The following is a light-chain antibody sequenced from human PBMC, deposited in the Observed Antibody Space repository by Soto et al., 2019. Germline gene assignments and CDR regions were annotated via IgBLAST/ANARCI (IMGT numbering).Light chain of an antibody. CDR3: HHRGNGIT. Sequence: EIVMTQSPSTLSVSPGEGATLSCRASQSVSSSLAWYQQKPGQAPRLLIYDASSRATGIPARFSGSGSGTDFALPISSLEPEDFAVYYCHHRGNGITFGQGTRLEIK. J-gene: IGKJ5*01. CDR1: QSVSSS. V-gene: IGKV3-11*01. CDR2: DAS.